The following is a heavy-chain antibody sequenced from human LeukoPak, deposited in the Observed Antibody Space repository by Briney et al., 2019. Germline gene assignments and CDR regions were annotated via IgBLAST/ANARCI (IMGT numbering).Heavy chain of an antibody. D-gene: IGHD3-22*01. V-gene: IGHV1-8*01. CDR1: GYTFTSYD. J-gene: IGHJ4*02. CDR3: ARVDSSGYSSDY. Sequence: ASVKVSCKASGYTFTSYDINWVRQATGQGLEWMGWINPNSGNTGYAQKFQGRLTMTRNTSITTAYMELSSLRSEDTAVYYCARVDSSGYSSDYWGQGTLVTVSS. CDR2: INPNSGNT.